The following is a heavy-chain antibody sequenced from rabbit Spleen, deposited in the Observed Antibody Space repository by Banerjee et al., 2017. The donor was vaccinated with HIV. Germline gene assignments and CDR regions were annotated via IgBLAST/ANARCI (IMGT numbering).Heavy chain of an antibody. J-gene: IGHJ4*01. D-gene: IGHD1-1*01. CDR2: IYTGNGKN. CDR1: GFSFSSGYD. V-gene: IGHV1S45*01. CDR3: TRDDGSGHYIDGYFNL. Sequence: QEQLVESGGGLVQPGGSLTLICTASGFSFSSGYDMSWVRQAPGKGLEWIGFIYTGNGKNYYASWAKGRFTISKTSSTTVTLQVTSLTAADTATYFCTRDDGSGHYIDGYFNLWGPGTLVTVS.